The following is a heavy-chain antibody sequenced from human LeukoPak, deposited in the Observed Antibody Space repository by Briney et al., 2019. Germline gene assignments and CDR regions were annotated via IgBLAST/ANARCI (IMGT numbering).Heavy chain of an antibody. CDR3: ASVHNYYGSGSYSY. CDR2: INPSGGST. Sequence: GASVKVSCKASGYTFAGYYMHWVRQAPGQGLEWMGRINPSGGSTSYAQKFQGRVTMTRDTSTSTVYMELSSLRSEDTAVYYCASVHNYYGSGSYSYWGQGTLVTVSS. J-gene: IGHJ4*02. CDR1: GYTFAGYY. D-gene: IGHD3-10*01. V-gene: IGHV1-46*01.